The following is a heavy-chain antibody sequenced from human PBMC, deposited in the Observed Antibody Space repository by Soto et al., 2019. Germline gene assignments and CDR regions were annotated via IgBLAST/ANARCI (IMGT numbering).Heavy chain of an antibody. D-gene: IGHD6-19*01. Sequence: EVQLVESGGGLVKPGESLRLSCAASGFTFSSCSMNWVRQAPGKGLEWVSPISDDSNYIYDADSVKGRFTISRDNAKNSLYLHINSLRAEDTAVYYCARVPYGSGSAWYFDLWGRGTLVTVSS. CDR1: GFTFSSCS. J-gene: IGHJ2*01. CDR2: ISDDSNYI. V-gene: IGHV3-21*02. CDR3: ARVPYGSGSAWYFDL.